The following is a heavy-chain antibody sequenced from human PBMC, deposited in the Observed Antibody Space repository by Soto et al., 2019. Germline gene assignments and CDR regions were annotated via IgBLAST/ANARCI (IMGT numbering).Heavy chain of an antibody. Sequence: QVQLQESGPGLVRPSGTLSLTCAVSGGSISDNNWWSWVRQPPGKGLEWIGEIYRRGTANYNPSRNSRVTISMDKSKNQISLHLYSVTAADSAVYYCARHIGVPGTRGFDYWGQGTLVTVSS. J-gene: IGHJ4*02. V-gene: IGHV4-4*02. D-gene: IGHD2-21*01. CDR3: ARHIGVPGTRGFDY. CDR1: GGSISDNNW. CDR2: IYRRGTA.